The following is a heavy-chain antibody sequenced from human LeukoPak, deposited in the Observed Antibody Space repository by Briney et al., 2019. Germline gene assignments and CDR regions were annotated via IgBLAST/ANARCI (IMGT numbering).Heavy chain of an antibody. CDR1: GYSLSELS. J-gene: IGHJ3*02. V-gene: IGHV1-24*01. CDR2: FNPEDGET. D-gene: IGHD2-21*01. CDR3: ATDAGDDCGDVYGACDM. Sequence: AAVKVSCRVSGYSLSELSMHWVRQAPGKGPEWMGGFNPEDGETMYAEKFEDRVTLTEDTSTDTAYMELSSLRSEYTAIYFWATDAGDDCGDVYGACDMWGQGTMVTVSS.